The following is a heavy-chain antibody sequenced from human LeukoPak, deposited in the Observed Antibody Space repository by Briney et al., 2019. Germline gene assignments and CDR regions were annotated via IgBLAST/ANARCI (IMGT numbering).Heavy chain of an antibody. CDR3: ARARQYYDFWSGYSSFWRDAFDI. CDR2: ISSSSSYI. J-gene: IGHJ3*02. Sequence: PGGSLRLSCAASGFTFGTYSMNWVRQAPGKGLEWVSSISSSSSYIYYADSVKGRFTISRDNAKNSLYLQMNSLRAEDTAVYYCARARQYYDFWSGYSSFWRDAFDIWGQGTMVTVSS. V-gene: IGHV3-21*01. D-gene: IGHD3-3*01. CDR1: GFTFGTYS.